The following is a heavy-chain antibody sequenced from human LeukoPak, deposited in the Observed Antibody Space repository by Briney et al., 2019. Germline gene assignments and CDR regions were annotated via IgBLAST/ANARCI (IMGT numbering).Heavy chain of an antibody. V-gene: IGHV4-59*08. D-gene: IGHD6-6*01. Sequence: SETLSLTCTVSGGSFSTYYWTWIRQPPGKGLEWIGYIYSGGSTNYNPSLKSRVTISLDTSKTQFSLKLTSVTAADTAVYYCARHRAYSSSSPFDYWGQGTLVTVSS. CDR3: ARHRAYSSSSPFDY. CDR2: IYSGGST. CDR1: GGSFSTYY. J-gene: IGHJ4*02.